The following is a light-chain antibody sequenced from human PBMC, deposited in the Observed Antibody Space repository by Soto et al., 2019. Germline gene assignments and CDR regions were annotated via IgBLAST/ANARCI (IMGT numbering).Light chain of an antibody. Sequence: DIQMTQSPSTLSASVGDRVTITCRASQSISSWLAWYQQKPGKAPKFLIYKASNLESGVPSRFSGSGSGTEFTLTISSLQPDDFATYYCQHYNSYSWTFGQGTKVEIK. J-gene: IGKJ1*01. CDR3: QHYNSYSWT. V-gene: IGKV1-5*03. CDR1: QSISSW. CDR2: KAS.